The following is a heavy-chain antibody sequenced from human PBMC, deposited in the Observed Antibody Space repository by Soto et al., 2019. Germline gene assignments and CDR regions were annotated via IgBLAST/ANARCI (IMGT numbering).Heavy chain of an antibody. CDR1: GGTFSSYA. J-gene: IGHJ4*02. V-gene: IGHV1-69*13. Sequence: SVTVSCKASGGTFSSYAIIWVRQAPGQGLEWMGGIIPIFGTANYAQKFQGRVTITADESTSTAYMELSSLRSEDTAVYYCAWVDTAMVEYYFDYWGQGTLVTVSS. D-gene: IGHD5-18*01. CDR2: IIPIFGTA. CDR3: AWVDTAMVEYYFDY.